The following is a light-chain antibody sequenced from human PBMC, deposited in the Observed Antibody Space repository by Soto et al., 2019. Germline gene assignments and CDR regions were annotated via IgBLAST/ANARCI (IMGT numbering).Light chain of an antibody. CDR2: GNS. CDR3: QSYDISLSGYV. J-gene: IGLJ1*01. Sequence: QSVLTQPPSVSGAPGQRVTIRYTGSSSNIGAGYDVHWYQQLPGTAPKLLIYGNSNRPSGVPDRFSGSKSGTSASLAITGLQAEDEADYYCQSYDISLSGYVFGTATKVTV. V-gene: IGLV1-40*01. CDR1: SSNIGAGYD.